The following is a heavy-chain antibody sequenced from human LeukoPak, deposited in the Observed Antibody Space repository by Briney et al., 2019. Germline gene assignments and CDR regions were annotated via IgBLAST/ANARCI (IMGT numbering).Heavy chain of an antibody. CDR3: ARGAQLTDY. J-gene: IGHJ4*02. CDR2: IYSGGDT. Sequence: GGSLRLSCAASGFTVTNYYMSWVRQAPGKGLEWVSVIYSGGDTFHADSVKGRFTLSRDNSKNILYLQMNSLRAEDTAVYYCARGAQLTDYWGQGTLVTVSS. D-gene: IGHD6-13*01. CDR1: GFTVTNYY. V-gene: IGHV3-66*01.